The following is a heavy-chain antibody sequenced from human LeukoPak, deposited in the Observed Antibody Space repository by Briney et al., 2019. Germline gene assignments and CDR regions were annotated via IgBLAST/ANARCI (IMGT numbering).Heavy chain of an antibody. CDR3: ARRGERGSYSLRYGMDA. V-gene: IGHV5-51*01. D-gene: IGHD3-16*01. Sequence: GESLKISCKGSGYRFSNNWIGWVRQMPGKGLEWMGIIHPGDSETRYSPSFQGQVTISADKSLSTAYLQWSSLRASDSAIYYCARRGERGSYSLRYGMDAWGQGTTVTVSS. CDR2: IHPGDSET. CDR1: GYRFSNNW. J-gene: IGHJ6*02.